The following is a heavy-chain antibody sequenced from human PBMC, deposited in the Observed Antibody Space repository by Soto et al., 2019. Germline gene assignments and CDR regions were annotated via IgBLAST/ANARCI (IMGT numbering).Heavy chain of an antibody. CDR2: INAGNGNT. Sequence: QVQLVQSGAEEKKPGASVKVSCKASGYTFTSYAMHWVRQAPGQRLEWMGWINAGNGNTKYSQKFQGRVTITRDTAASTAYMERSSRRSEDTAVSYCARLGVYSSGRWATDNWFDPWGQGTLVTVSS. D-gene: IGHD6-19*01. CDR3: ARLGVYSSGRWATDNWFDP. CDR1: GYTFTSYA. J-gene: IGHJ5*02. V-gene: IGHV1-3*05.